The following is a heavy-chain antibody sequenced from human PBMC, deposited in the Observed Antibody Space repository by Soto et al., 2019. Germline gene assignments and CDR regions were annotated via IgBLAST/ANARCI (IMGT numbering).Heavy chain of an antibody. CDR3: ARERFSLNYYYGSGSATLFDY. J-gene: IGHJ4*02. CDR1: GGTFSSYA. D-gene: IGHD3-10*01. Sequence: SVKVSCKASGGTFSSYAISWVRQAPGQGLEWMGGIIPIFGTANYAQKFQGRVTITADESTSTAYMELSSLRSEDTAVYYCARERFSLNYYYGSGSATLFDYWGQGTLVTVSS. V-gene: IGHV1-69*13. CDR2: IIPIFGTA.